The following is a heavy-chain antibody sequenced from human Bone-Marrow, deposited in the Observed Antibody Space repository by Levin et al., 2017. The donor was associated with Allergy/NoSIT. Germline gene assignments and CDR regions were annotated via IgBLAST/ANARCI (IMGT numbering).Heavy chain of an antibody. V-gene: IGHV5-51*01. J-gene: IGHJ5*01. CDR2: IYPSDSDP. Sequence: GESLKISCKGSGYSFTSHWIGWVRQMPGKGLEWMGIIYPSDSDPRYSPSFQGQVTISADKSLSPAYLQWSSLKASDTAMYYCARHSVAAVRYNWFDSWGQGTLVTVSS. CDR1: GYSFTSHW. D-gene: IGHD6-13*01. CDR3: ARHSVAAVRYNWFDS.